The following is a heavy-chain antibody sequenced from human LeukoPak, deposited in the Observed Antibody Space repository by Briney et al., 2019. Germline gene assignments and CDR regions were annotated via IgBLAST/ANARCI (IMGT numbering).Heavy chain of an antibody. CDR3: AKRIVGPYFYYFDY. V-gene: IGHV3-30*18. Sequence: PGGSPRLSCAASGFTFSSYGMHWVRQAPGKGLEWVAVISYDGSNKYYADSVKGRFTISRDNSKNTLYLQMNSLRAEDTAVYYCAKRIVGPYFYYFDYWGQRTLVTASS. J-gene: IGHJ4*02. D-gene: IGHD1-26*01. CDR1: GFTFSSYG. CDR2: ISYDGSNK.